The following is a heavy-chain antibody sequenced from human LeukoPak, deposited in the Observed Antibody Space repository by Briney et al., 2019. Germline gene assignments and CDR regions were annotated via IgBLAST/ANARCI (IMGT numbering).Heavy chain of an antibody. CDR3: AKGGGYEAQYYYYYLDV. Sequence: QAGGSLRLSCAASGFTFSSYWMSWVRQAPGKGLEWVAFIRYDGSNKYYADSVKGRFTISRDNSKNTLYLQMKSLRAEDTAVYYCAKGGGYEAQYYYYYLDVWGKGTTVTISS. V-gene: IGHV3-30*02. J-gene: IGHJ6*03. CDR2: IRYDGSNK. CDR1: GFTFSSYW. D-gene: IGHD5-12*01.